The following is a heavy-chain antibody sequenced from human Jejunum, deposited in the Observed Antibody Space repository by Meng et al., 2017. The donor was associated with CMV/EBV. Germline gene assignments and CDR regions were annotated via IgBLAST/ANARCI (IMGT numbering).Heavy chain of an antibody. CDR3: VRDRGAGYCSTTTCYPGGDFDY. D-gene: IGHD2-2*01. J-gene: IGHJ4*02. V-gene: IGHV3-11*04. CDR2: ISSSSSSI. Sequence: WIRQTPGKGLEWLSYISSSSSSIYHADSVKGRFTISRDNVKNSVVLEMSSLRAEDTAIYYCVRDRGAGYCSTTTCYPGGDFDYWGRGTPVTVSS.